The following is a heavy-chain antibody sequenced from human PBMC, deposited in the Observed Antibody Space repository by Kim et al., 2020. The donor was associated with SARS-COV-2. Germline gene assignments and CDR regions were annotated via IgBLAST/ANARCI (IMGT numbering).Heavy chain of an antibody. V-gene: IGHV3-64D*06. D-gene: IGHD3-9*01. J-gene: IGHJ3*02. CDR2: ISSNGGST. CDR3: VKDAVGARTRPYDILTRRGTFDI. CDR1: GFTFSSYA. Sequence: GGSLRLFCSASGFTFSSYAMHWVRQAPGKGLEYVSAISSNGGSTYYADSVKGRFTISRDNSKNTLYLQMSSLRAEDTAVYYCVKDAVGARTRPYDILTRRGTFDIWGQGTMVTVSS.